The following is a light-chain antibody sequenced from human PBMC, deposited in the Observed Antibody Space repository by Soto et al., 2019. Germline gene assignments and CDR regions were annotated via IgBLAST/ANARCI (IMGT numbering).Light chain of an antibody. CDR3: GTWDSSLSAEV. CDR1: SSNIGNNY. V-gene: IGLV1-51*02. CDR2: ENI. Sequence: QSLLTQPPSVSATPGQKVTISCSGGSSNIGNNYVSWYQQFPGTTPKLLIYENIKRPSEIPDRFSGSKSGTSGTLEITGLQIGDEAHYYCGTWDSSLSAEVFGGGTKLTVL. J-gene: IGLJ2*01.